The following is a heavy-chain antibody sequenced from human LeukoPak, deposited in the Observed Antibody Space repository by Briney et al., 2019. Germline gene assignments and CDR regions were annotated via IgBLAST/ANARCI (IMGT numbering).Heavy chain of an antibody. D-gene: IGHD2-2*01. CDR1: GGPFSSHT. J-gene: IGHJ4*02. V-gene: IGHV1-69*13. CDR2: IIPLFGTP. Sequence: ASVKVSCKASGGPFSSHTITWVRQAPGQGLEWMGGIIPLFGTPNYAQTFQGRVTITADESTSTAYLEVSSLRSEDTAVYYCAKDLLGDIVVVPAAIGYWGQGTLVTVSS. CDR3: AKDLLGDIVVVPAAIGY.